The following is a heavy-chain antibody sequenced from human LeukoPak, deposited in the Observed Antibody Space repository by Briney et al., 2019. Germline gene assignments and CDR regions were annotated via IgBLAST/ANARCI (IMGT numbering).Heavy chain of an antibody. V-gene: IGHV1-69*05. J-gene: IGHJ4*02. CDR1: GGTFTSYA. CDR3: AREDYYDSSGYSLFDY. Sequence: SVKVSCKASGGTFTSYAISWVRQAPGQGLEWMGGIIPIFGTANYAQKFQGRVTITTDESTSTAYMELSSLRSEDTAVYYCAREDYYDSSGYSLFDYWGQGTLVTVSS. CDR2: IIPIFGTA. D-gene: IGHD3-22*01.